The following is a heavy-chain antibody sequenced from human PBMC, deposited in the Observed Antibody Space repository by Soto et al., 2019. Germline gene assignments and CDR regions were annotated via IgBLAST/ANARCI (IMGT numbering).Heavy chain of an antibody. CDR3: VIPTRSVRGMGV. V-gene: IGHV3-7*03. J-gene: IGHJ6*02. Sequence: GGSLRLSCATSGFTFSNFWMSWARQAPGKGLEWVANIKGDGSVTQYVASVEGRFTISRDNAKYSLYLQMNSLRVEDTALYYCVIPTRSVRGMGVWGQGTTVTVSS. D-gene: IGHD3-16*01. CDR2: IKGDGSVT. CDR1: GFTFSNFW.